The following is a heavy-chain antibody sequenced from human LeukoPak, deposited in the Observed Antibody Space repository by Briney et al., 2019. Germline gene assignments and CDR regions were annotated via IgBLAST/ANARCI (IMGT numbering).Heavy chain of an antibody. CDR3: ATGWFYDSRGDRRDAFDI. CDR1: GFTFSSYG. J-gene: IGHJ3*02. V-gene: IGHV3-30*02. CDR2: IRYDGSNK. D-gene: IGHD3-22*01. Sequence: GGSLRLSCAASGFTFSSYGMHWVRQAPGKGLEWVAFIRYDGSNKYYADSVKGRFTISRDNSRNTLYLQMKSLRTEDTAVYYCATGWFYDSRGDRRDAFDIWGQGTMVTVSS.